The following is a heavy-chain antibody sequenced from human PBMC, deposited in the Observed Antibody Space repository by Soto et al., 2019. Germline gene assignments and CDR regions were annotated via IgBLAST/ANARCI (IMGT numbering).Heavy chain of an antibody. CDR2: IYYSGST. D-gene: IGHD5-12*01. Sequence: QVQLQESGPGLAKPSETLSLTCTLSGGSISSYYWSWIRQPPGKGLEWIGYIYYSGSTNYNPSLKSRFTISVDTSKNQFSLKLSSVTAADTAVYYCARRYGSSFDYWGQGTLVTVSS. CDR3: ARRYGSSFDY. J-gene: IGHJ4*02. V-gene: IGHV4-59*08. CDR1: GGSISSYY.